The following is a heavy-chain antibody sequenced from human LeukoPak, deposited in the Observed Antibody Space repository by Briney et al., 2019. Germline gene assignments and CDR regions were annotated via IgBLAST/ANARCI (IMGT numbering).Heavy chain of an antibody. J-gene: IGHJ4*02. CDR3: ARENLAAAADY. CDR1: GLTGSHNY. D-gene: IGHD6-25*01. V-gene: IGHV3-53*01. Sequence: GGSLRLSCAASGLTGSHNYVSWVRQAPGKGLEWVSAIHTSGDTCYADSVKGRFTVSRDNAKNTLYLQMNSLRLEDTAVYYCARENLAAAADYWGQGTVVTVSS. CDR2: IHTSGDT.